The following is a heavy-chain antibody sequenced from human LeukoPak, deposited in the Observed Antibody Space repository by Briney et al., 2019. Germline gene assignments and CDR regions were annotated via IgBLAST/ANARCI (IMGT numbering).Heavy chain of an antibody. CDR2: INADGSSA. D-gene: IGHD3-10*01. V-gene: IGHV3-74*01. CDR3: ARSVTGRSQEEVDY. Sequence: GGSLRLSCAASGFTLSNYWMHWVRQAPGKGLVWVSRINADGSSASYADSVKGRFTIPRDNAKNTLYLQMNSLRAEDTAMYYCARSVTGRSQEEVDYWGQGTLVTVSS. CDR1: GFTLSNYW. J-gene: IGHJ4*02.